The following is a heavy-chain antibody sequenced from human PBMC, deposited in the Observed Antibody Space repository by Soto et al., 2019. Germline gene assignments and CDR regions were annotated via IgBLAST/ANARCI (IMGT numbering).Heavy chain of an antibody. V-gene: IGHV4-39*01. CDR2: IYYSGST. D-gene: IGHD3-10*01. J-gene: IGHJ6*02. CDR1: GGSISSSSYY. CDR3: ADRPNEDTYYYGSGSEGMDV. Sequence: PEETLSLTCTVSGGSISSSSYYWGWIRQPPGKGLEWIGSIYYSGSTYYNPSLKSRVTISVDTSKNQFSLKLSSVTAADTAVYYCADRPNEDTYYYGSGSEGMDVWGQGTTVTVSS.